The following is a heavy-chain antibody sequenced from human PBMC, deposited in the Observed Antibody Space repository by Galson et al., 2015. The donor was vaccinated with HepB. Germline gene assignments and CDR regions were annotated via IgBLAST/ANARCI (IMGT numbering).Heavy chain of an antibody. CDR2: ISAYNGNT. Sequence: SVTVSCKASGSTFSSYGISWVRQAPGQGLEWMGWISAYNGNTNYAQKVQGRVTMTTDTSTSTAYMELRSLRSDDTAVYYCATDGVAIFGVVTPKRGAPSDYWGQGTLVTVSS. V-gene: IGHV1-18*01. CDR3: ATDGVAIFGVVTPKRGAPSDY. CDR1: GSTFSSYG. D-gene: IGHD3-3*01. J-gene: IGHJ4*02.